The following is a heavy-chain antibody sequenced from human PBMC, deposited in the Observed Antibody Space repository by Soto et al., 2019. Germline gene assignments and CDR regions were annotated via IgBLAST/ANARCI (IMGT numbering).Heavy chain of an antibody. D-gene: IGHD3-10*01. V-gene: IGHV4-30-2*01. CDR2: MYHSGTF. CDR3: ARAHFYSGSGNYNNLMFDA. J-gene: IGHJ5*02. Sequence: SETLSLTCAVSGGSIGGVGYSWSWIRQPPGGSLEWIGYMYHSGTFLKSPSLKTRLTMSLDMSKNQFSLPLNSMTAADTAVYYCARAHFYSGSGNYNNLMFDAWGQGIQVTVSS. CDR1: GGSIGGVGYS.